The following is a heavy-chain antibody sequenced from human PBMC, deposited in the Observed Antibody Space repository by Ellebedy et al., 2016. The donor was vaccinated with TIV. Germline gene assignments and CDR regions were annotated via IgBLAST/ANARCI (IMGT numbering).Heavy chain of an antibody. CDR2: INSDGSST. Sequence: PGGSLRLSCAASGFTFRTYWMHWVRQAPGKGLVWVSRINSDGSSTSYADSVKGRFTISRDNAKDTLYLQMNSLRVEDTAVYYCARGAYDRNGYYASDNWGQGTLVIVSS. V-gene: IGHV3-74*01. D-gene: IGHD3-22*01. CDR1: GFTFRTYW. J-gene: IGHJ4*02. CDR3: ARGAYDRNGYYASDN.